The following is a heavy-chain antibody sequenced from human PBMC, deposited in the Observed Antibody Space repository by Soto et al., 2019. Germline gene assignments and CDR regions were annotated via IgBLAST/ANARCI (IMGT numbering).Heavy chain of an antibody. CDR2: IYSGGST. Sequence: GGSLRLSCAASGVTVSNNYMSWVRQAPGKGLEWVSLIYSGGSTYYADSVKGRFTISRDNSKNTLYLQMNSLRAEDTAVYYCANYSSLDYWGQGTLVTVPS. J-gene: IGHJ4*02. D-gene: IGHD6-13*01. CDR3: ANYSSLDY. V-gene: IGHV3-53*01. CDR1: GVTVSNNY.